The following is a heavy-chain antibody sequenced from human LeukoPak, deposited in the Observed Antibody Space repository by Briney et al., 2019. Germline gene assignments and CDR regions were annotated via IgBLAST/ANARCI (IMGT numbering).Heavy chain of an antibody. J-gene: IGHJ5*02. CDR3: ARGLSSTSLDP. Sequence: SETLSLTCTVSGDSISSTGCWTWVRQPPGEGLEWIGEVYRSGATNYNPSLKSRVTMSVDKSKNQFSLKVNSVTAAGTAVYYYARGLSSTSLDPWGQGTLVTVSS. V-gene: IGHV4-4*02. CDR1: GDSISSTGC. CDR2: VYRSGAT. D-gene: IGHD2-2*01.